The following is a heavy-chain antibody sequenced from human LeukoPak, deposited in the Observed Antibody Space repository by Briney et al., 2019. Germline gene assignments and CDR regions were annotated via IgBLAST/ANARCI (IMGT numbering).Heavy chain of an antibody. CDR1: GYSISSGYN. Sequence: PSETLSLTCTVSGYSISSGYNWGWIRQPPGKGLEWIGSIYHSGSTYYNPSLKSRVAISVDTSKNQFSLKLSFVTAADTAVYFCARSDHDAFDIWGQGTMVTVSS. CDR2: IYHSGST. CDR3: ARSDHDAFDI. V-gene: IGHV4-38-2*02. J-gene: IGHJ3*02.